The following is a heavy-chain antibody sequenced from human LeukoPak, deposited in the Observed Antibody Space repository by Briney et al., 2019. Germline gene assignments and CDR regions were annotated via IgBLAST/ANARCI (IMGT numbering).Heavy chain of an antibody. V-gene: IGHV4-34*01. J-gene: IGHJ4*02. CDR1: GGSFSGYY. D-gene: IGHD3-22*01. CDR3: VRDDSSGYYYFDY. CDR2: INHSGST. Sequence: SETLSLTCAVYGGSFSGYYWSWIRQPPGKGLEWIGEINHSGSTNYNPSLKSRVTISVDTSKNQFSLKLSSVTAADTAVYYCVRDDSSGYYYFDYWGQGTLVTVSS.